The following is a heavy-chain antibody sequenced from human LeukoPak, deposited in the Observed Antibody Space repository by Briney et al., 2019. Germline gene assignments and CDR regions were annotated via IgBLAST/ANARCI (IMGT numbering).Heavy chain of an antibody. CDR3: ARARPYCGGDCYSGIGN. J-gene: IGHJ4*02. V-gene: IGHV4-34*01. D-gene: IGHD2-21*02. Sequence: PSETLSLTCAVYGGSFSGYYWSWIRQPPGKGLEWIGEINHSGSTNYNPSLKSRVTISVDTSKNQFSLKLSSVTAADTAVYYCARARPYCGGDCYSGIGNWGQGILVTVSS. CDR2: INHSGST. CDR1: GGSFSGYY.